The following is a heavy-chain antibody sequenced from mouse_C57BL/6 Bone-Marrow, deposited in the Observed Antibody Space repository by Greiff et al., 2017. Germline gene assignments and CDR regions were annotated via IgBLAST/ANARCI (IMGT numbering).Heavy chain of an antibody. CDR2: IDPSDSYT. J-gene: IGHJ1*03. CDR3: ARDYSKGDWYFDV. Sequence: QVQLQQSGAELVMPGASVKLSCKASGYTFTSYWMHWVKQRPGQGLEWIGEIDPSDSYTNYNQKFKGKSTLTVDKSSSTAYMQLSSLTSEDSAVYYCARDYSKGDWYFDVWGTGTTVTVSS. V-gene: IGHV1-69*01. D-gene: IGHD2-5*01. CDR1: GYTFTSYW.